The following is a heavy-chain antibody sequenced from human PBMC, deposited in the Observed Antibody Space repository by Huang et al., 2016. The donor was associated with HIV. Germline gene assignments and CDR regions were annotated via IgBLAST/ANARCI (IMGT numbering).Heavy chain of an antibody. D-gene: IGHD3-22*01. CDR3: ARRGYYYDGSGFPGFDP. J-gene: IGHJ5*02. Sequence: QVQLQLWGAGLLKPSETLSLTCAVYGGSFSGFYWGWIRQPPGKGLEWIGEINDTGTTNSDPSLRGRVTMSVNTSKKQFSLQVKSVTVADTATYYCARRGYYYDGSGFPGFDPWGRGALVTVSS. CDR2: INDTGTT. CDR1: GGSFSGFY. V-gene: IGHV4-34*02.